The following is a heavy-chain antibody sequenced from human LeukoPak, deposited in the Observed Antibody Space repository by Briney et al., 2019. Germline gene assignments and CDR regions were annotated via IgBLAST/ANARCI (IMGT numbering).Heavy chain of an antibody. Sequence: SETLSLTCTVSGGSISSYYWSWIRQPPGKGLEWIGYIYYSGSTNYNPSLKSRVTISVDTSKNQFSLKLSSVTAADTAVYYCARQPIVGATGYFDYWGQGTLVTVSS. V-gene: IGHV4-59*08. CDR1: GGSISSYY. CDR3: ARQPIVGATGYFDY. D-gene: IGHD1-26*01. CDR2: IYYSGST. J-gene: IGHJ4*02.